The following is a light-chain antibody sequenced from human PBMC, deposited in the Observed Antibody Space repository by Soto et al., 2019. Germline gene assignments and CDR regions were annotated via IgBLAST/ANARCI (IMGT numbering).Light chain of an antibody. J-gene: IGKJ4*01. CDR3: QQYNNWPLT. Sequence: EIVMTQSPATLSASPGERATLSCRASQFVSTDLAWYQQKPGQAPGLLIYVASTRATGIPARFSGSGSGTEFTLTISSLQSEDFAVYYCQQYNNWPLTFGGGTKVEIK. CDR2: VAS. V-gene: IGKV3D-15*01. CDR1: QFVSTD.